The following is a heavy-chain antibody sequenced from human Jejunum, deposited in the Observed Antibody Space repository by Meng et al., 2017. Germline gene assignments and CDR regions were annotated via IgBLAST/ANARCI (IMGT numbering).Heavy chain of an antibody. Sequence: QGQLQESGPGRVKPSGTLSLTCAVSGGSISSGHWWSWVRQSPGEGLQWIGEIHHSGRVTYNPSLKSRVAISVDMSKNQFSLELSSVTAADTAVYYCAKNGAYCLEYWGQGTLVTVSS. J-gene: IGHJ4*02. CDR1: GGSISSGHW. CDR3: AKNGAYCLEY. V-gene: IGHV4-4*02. D-gene: IGHD2-8*02. CDR2: IHHSGRV.